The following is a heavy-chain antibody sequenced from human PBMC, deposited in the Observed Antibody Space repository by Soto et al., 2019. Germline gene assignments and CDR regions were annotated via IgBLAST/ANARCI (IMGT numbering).Heavy chain of an antibody. CDR2: IYYSGST. J-gene: IGHJ4*02. D-gene: IGHD6-6*01. CDR3: AKRSSSSTFDY. CDR1: GGSISSGAYY. Sequence: PSETLSLTCTVSGGSISSGAYYWSWIRQHPGKGLEWIGYIYYSGSTYYNPSLESRVTLSVDASRNQFSLKLNSVTAEDTAVYYCAKRSSSSTFDYWGQGTLVTVSS. V-gene: IGHV4-31*03.